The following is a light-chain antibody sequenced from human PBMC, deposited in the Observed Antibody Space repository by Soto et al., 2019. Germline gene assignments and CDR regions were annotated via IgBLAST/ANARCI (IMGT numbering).Light chain of an antibody. CDR2: AAS. Sequence: VLTQSPATLSVSLGDSATLSCRASQSISSNLAWYQQKPGQAPRLLIYAASTRATGVPARFSGSGSGTEFTLTISRLEPEDFTVYYCHHYETFGQGTKVDIK. CDR3: HHYET. V-gene: IGKV3-15*01. CDR1: QSISSN. J-gene: IGKJ1*01.